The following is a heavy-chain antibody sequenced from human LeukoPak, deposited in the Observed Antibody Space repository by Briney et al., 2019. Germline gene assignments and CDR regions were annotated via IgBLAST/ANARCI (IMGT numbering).Heavy chain of an antibody. V-gene: IGHV1-69*05. J-gene: IGHJ4*02. CDR3: ARDMTPVYSSGWYNSLGY. Sequence: GSSVKVSCKASGGTFSSYAISWVRQAPGQGLEWMGGIIPIFGTANYAQKFQGRVTITTDESTSTAYMELSSLRSEDTAVYYCARDMTPVYSSGWYNSLGYWGQGTLVTVSS. D-gene: IGHD6-19*01. CDR1: GGTFSSYA. CDR2: IIPIFGTA.